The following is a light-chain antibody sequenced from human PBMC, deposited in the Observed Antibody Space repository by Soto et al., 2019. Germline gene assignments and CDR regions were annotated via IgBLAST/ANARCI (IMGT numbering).Light chain of an antibody. J-gene: IGLJ2*01. CDR1: SGDVGGYNY. CDR2: EVS. Sequence: QSASVSGSPGQSITISCTGTSGDVGGYNYVSWYQQHPGKTPKLMIYEVSNRPSGVSNRFSGSKSGNTASLTISGLQAEDEADYYCCSYTTGSIPLVFGGGTKLTVL. V-gene: IGLV2-14*01. CDR3: CSYTTGSIPLV.